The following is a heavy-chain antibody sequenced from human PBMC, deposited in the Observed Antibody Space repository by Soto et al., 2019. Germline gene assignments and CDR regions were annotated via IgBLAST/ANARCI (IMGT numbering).Heavy chain of an antibody. J-gene: IGHJ4*02. CDR2: IYYSGTT. Sequence: SETLSLTCAVSGYSISSSNWWGWIRQPPGKGLEWIGYIYYSGTTYYNPSLKSRVTMSVDTSKNQFSLKLTSVTAVDTAVYYCAAAVAGPTAIAYWGQGTLVTVSS. D-gene: IGHD6-19*01. CDR3: AAAVAGPTAIAY. V-gene: IGHV4-28*01. CDR1: GYSISSSNW.